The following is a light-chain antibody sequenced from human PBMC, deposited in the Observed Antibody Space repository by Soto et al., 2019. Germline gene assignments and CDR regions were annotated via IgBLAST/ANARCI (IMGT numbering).Light chain of an antibody. Sequence: SYELTQPPSVSVAPGKTARITCGGNNIGSKRVHWYQQKPGQAPVLVIYYDSDRPSGIPERFSGSNSGNTATLTISRVEAGDEADYYCQVWDSSSDHPRLVFGGGTKLTVL. CDR1: NIGSKR. CDR3: QVWDSSSDHPRLV. CDR2: YDS. J-gene: IGLJ2*01. V-gene: IGLV3-21*04.